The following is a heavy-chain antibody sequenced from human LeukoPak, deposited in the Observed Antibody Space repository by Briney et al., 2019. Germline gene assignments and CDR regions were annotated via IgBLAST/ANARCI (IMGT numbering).Heavy chain of an antibody. D-gene: IGHD2-15*01. CDR2: IKSKTDGGTT. CDR1: GFTFSSYA. CDR3: TTFPLAARDY. V-gene: IGHV3-15*01. Sequence: PGGSLRLSCAASGFTFSSYAMSWVRQAPGKGLEWVGRIKSKTDGGTTDYAAPVKGRFTISRDDSKNTLYLQMNSLKTEDTAVYYCTTFPLAARDYWGQGTLVTVSS. J-gene: IGHJ4*02.